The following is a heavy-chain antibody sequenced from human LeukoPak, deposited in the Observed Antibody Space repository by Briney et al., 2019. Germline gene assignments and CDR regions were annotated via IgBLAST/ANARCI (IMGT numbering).Heavy chain of an antibody. CDR3: ARTPYDFWSGYLLYYMDV. CDR1: GGSISSGSYY. CDR2: IHTSGST. V-gene: IGHV4-61*02. D-gene: IGHD3-3*01. J-gene: IGHJ6*03. Sequence: SQTLSLTCTVSGGSISSGSYYWSWIRQPAGKGLEWIGRIHTSGSTNYNPSLKSRVTISVDTSKNQFSLKLSSVTAADTAVYYCARTPYDFWSGYLLYYMDVWGKGTTVTVSS.